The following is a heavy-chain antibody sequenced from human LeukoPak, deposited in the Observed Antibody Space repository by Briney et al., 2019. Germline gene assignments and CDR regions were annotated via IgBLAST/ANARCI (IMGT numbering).Heavy chain of an antibody. CDR1: GYTFTSYA. CDR3: AREMLWFGEFANWFDP. Sequence: ASVKVSCKASGYTFTSYAMHWVRQAPGQRLEWMGWINAGNGNTKYSQKFQGRVTITRDTSASTAYMELSSLRSEDTAVYYCAREMLWFGEFANWFDPWGQGTLVTVSS. V-gene: IGHV1-3*01. D-gene: IGHD3-10*01. J-gene: IGHJ5*02. CDR2: INAGNGNT.